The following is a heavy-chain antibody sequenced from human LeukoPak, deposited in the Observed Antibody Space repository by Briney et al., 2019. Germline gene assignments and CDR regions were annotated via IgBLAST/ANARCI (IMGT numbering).Heavy chain of an antibody. J-gene: IGHJ6*03. CDR1: GGSISSNTYY. CDR3: ARHIAVAVYSGFSYYMDV. Sequence: KTSETLSLTCTVSGGSISSNTYYWGWIRQPPGKGLEWIGYIYYSGSTYYNPSLKSRVTISVDTSKNQFSLRLNSVTAADTAVYYCARHIAVAVYSGFSYYMDVWGKGTTVTVSS. D-gene: IGHD6-19*01. V-gene: IGHV4-39*07. CDR2: IYYSGST.